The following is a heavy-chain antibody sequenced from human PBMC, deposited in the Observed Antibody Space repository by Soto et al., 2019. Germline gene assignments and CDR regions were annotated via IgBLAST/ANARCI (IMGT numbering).Heavy chain of an antibody. D-gene: IGHD3-10*01. CDR3: ATDRGPLLLSPDDAFDI. CDR2: FDPEDGET. V-gene: IGHV1-24*01. J-gene: IGHJ3*02. CDR1: GYTLTELS. Sequence: VKVSCRVSGYTLTELSMHWVRQAPGKGLEWMGGFDPEDGETIYAQKFQGRVTMTEDTSTDTAYMELSSLRSEDTAVYYCATDRGPLLLSPDDAFDIWGQGTMVTVSS.